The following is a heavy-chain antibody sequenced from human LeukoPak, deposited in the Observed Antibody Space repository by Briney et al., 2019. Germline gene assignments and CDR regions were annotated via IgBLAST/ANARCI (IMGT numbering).Heavy chain of an antibody. CDR2: IYTSGST. D-gene: IGHD3-3*01. J-gene: IGHJ6*03. V-gene: IGHV4-4*09. CDR3: ARTYYDFWSGNYYYYYMDV. CDR1: GVSISSYY. Sequence: SETLSLTCTVSGVSISSYYWSWLRQPPGKGLEWIGYIYTSGSTNYNPSLKSRVTISVDTSKNQFSLKLSSVTAADTAVYYCARTYYDFWSGNYYYYYMDVWGKGTTVTVSS.